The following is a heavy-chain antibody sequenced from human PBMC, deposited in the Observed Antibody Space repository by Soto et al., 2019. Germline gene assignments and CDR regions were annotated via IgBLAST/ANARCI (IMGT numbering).Heavy chain of an antibody. CDR2: IDPSDSYT. J-gene: IGHJ4*02. CDR3: ARLQAAAGDNDLTFDY. D-gene: IGHD6-13*01. V-gene: IGHV5-10-1*01. CDR1: GYTFTNYW. Sequence: PGESLKISCKASGYTFTNYWIGWVRQMPGKGLEWMGRIDPSDSYTNYSPSFQGHVTISADKSISTAYLQWSSLKASDTAMYYCARLQAAAGDNDLTFDYWGQGTLVTVSS.